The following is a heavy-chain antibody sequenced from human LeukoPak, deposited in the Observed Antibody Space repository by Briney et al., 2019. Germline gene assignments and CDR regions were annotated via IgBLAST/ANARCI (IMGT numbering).Heavy chain of an antibody. CDR2: INPNSGGT. D-gene: IGHD3-9*01. J-gene: IGHJ4*02. V-gene: IGHV1-2*02. Sequence: GASVKVSCKASGYTFTGNYMHWVRQAPGQGLEWMGWINPNSGGTNYEQKFQGRVTMTRDTSISTAYMELSRLRSDDTAVYYCARRHTILRYFDWLLGPFDYWGQGTLVTVSS. CDR1: GYTFTGNY. CDR3: ARRHTILRYFDWLLGPFDY.